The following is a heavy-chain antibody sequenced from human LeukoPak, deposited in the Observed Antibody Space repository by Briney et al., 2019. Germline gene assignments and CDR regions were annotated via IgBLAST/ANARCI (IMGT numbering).Heavy chain of an antibody. CDR2: IWYDGSNI. CDR3: ARDRNMVRGVSRGYNCFDL. V-gene: IGHV3-33*01. J-gene: IGHJ5*02. CDR1: GFTFSSYG. Sequence: GGSLRLSCAASGFTFSSYGMHWVRQAPGKGLEWVAVIWYDGSNIYYADSVKGRFTISRDNSKNTLYLQMNSLRAEDTAVYYCARDRNMVRGVSRGYNCFDLWGQGTLVTVSS. D-gene: IGHD3-10*01.